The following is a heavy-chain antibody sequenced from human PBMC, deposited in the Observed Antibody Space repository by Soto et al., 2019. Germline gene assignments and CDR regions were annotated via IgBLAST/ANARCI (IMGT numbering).Heavy chain of an antibody. J-gene: IGHJ6*03. D-gene: IGHD6-19*01. CDR1: GGSIDSTRYY. CDR2: IYYSGNT. CDR3: ARQVRSRGWYEAYYYYYMDV. V-gene: IGHV4-39*01. Sequence: TSETLSLTCTVSGGSIDSTRYYWGWIRQPPGKGLEWLATIYYSGNTYYNPSLKSRVTMFADTSKKQISLRLSSVTAADTAVYFCARQVRSRGWYEAYYYYYMDVWGKGTTVTVSS.